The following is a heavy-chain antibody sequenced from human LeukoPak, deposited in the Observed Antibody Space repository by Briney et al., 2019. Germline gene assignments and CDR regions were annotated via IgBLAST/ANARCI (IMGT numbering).Heavy chain of an antibody. D-gene: IGHD1-26*01. V-gene: IGHV1-46*01. Sequence: ASVKVSCKASGYTFTSYYMHWVRQAPGQGLEWMGIINPSVGSTSYAQKFQGRVTMTRDMSTSTVYMELSSLRSEDTAVYYCARDGGPVVGGTNYWGQGTLVTVSS. J-gene: IGHJ4*02. CDR2: INPSVGST. CDR1: GYTFTSYY. CDR3: ARDGGPVVGGTNY.